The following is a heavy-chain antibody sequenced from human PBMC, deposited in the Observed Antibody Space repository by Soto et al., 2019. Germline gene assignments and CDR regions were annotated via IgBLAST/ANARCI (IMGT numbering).Heavy chain of an antibody. Sequence: SETLSLTCSVSGASISSISYYWGLIRQPPGKGLEWIGSIYYSGSTYYKPSLKSRVTISVDTSKNQFSLKLSSVTAADTAVYYCARHVAGYSSGLDYWGQGTLVTVS. CDR1: GASISSISYY. CDR2: IYYSGST. D-gene: IGHD6-19*01. V-gene: IGHV4-39*01. CDR3: ARHVAGYSSGLDY. J-gene: IGHJ4*02.